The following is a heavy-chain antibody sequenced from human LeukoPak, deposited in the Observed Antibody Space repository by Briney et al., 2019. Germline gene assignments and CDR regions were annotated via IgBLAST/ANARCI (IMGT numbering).Heavy chain of an antibody. CDR3: ARLTNLHSSGYYFDY. J-gene: IGHJ4*02. CDR1: GGSISSYY. Sequence: SETLSLTCTVSGGSISSYYWSWIRQPAGKGQEWIVRIYTSGSTNYNPSLKSRVTMSVDTSKNQFSLKLSSVTAADTAVYYCARLTNLHSSGYYFDYWGQGTLVTVSS. CDR2: IYTSGST. V-gene: IGHV4-4*07. D-gene: IGHD3-22*01.